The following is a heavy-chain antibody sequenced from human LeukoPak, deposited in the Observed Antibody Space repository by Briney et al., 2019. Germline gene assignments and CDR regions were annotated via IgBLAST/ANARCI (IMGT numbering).Heavy chain of an antibody. J-gene: IGHJ2*01. CDR3: ARQFVSGLSYFDL. CDR2: ISDSGRT. V-gene: IGHV4-39*01. D-gene: IGHD3-10*01. Sequence: PSETQSLTCTASGGSISSGSSDYYWGWIRQPPGKGLDWIGSISDSGRTYYNPSLKSRVTVSVDTSKNQFSLNLSSVTAADTAVYYCARQFVSGLSYFDLWGRGTLVTVSS. CDR1: GGSISSGSSDYY.